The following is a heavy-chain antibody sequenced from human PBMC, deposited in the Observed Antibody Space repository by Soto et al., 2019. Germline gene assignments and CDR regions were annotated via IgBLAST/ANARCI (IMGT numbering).Heavy chain of an antibody. CDR2: FDPEDGET. J-gene: IGHJ4*02. V-gene: IGHV1-24*01. CDR1: GYTLTELS. D-gene: IGHD3-10*01. CDR3: ATVLITMVRGVIINFDY. Sequence: VASVKVSCKXSGYTLTELSMHWVRQAPGKGLEWMGGFDPEDGETIYAQKFQGRVTMTEDTSTDTAYMELSSLRSEDTAVYYCATVLITMVRGVIINFDYWGQGTLVTVSS.